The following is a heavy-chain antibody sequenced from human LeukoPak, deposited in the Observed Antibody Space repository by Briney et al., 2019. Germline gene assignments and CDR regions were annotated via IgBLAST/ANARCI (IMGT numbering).Heavy chain of an antibody. V-gene: IGHV2-5*02. Sequence: SGPTLVNPTQTLTLTCTFSGFSLNTSGVGVGWIRQPPGKALEWLALIYWDDDKRCSPSLKSRLTITKDTSKNQVVLTMTNMDPVDTATYYCAHRDLYDSSVDVWGQGTLVTVSS. CDR2: IYWDDDK. J-gene: IGHJ4*02. CDR1: GFSLNTSGVG. CDR3: AHRDLYDSSVDV. D-gene: IGHD3-22*01.